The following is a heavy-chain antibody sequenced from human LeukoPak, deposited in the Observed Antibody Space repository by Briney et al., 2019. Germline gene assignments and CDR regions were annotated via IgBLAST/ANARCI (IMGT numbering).Heavy chain of an antibody. V-gene: IGHV3-7*01. CDR3: ARDNSGYDY. J-gene: IGHJ4*02. Sequence: GGSLRLSCAASGFTFSSYDMNWVRQAPGKGLEWVANIKQDGSEKYYVDSVKGRFTISRDNAKNSLYLQMNSLRAEDTAVYYCARDNSGYDYWGQGTLVTVSS. D-gene: IGHD3-22*01. CDR1: GFTFSSYD. CDR2: IKQDGSEK.